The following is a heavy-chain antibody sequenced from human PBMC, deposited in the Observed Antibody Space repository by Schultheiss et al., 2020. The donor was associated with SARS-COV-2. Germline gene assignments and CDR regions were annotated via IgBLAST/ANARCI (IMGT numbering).Heavy chain of an antibody. D-gene: IGHD1-14*01. Sequence: GGSLRLSCAASGFTFSSYAMHWVRQAPGKGLEWVAVISYDGSNKYYADSVKGRFTISRDNSKNTLYLQMNSLRAEDTAVYYCARDTLTTKGVGYFDYWGQGTLVTVSS. CDR1: GFTFSSYA. CDR3: ARDTLTTKGVGYFDY. CDR2: ISYDGSNK. J-gene: IGHJ4*02. V-gene: IGHV3-30*04.